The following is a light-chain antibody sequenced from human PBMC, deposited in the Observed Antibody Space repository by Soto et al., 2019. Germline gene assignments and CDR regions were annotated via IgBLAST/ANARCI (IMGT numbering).Light chain of an antibody. CDR1: SSAVARYNY. CDR2: EVS. CDR3: NSYTSSTAYV. Sequence: QSLLAQPACVSWSPGQSIPISCTGASSAVARYNYVSLYHLHPGKARKLIIYEVSNRRSGVSNRFSGSKSGNTASLTISGLRAEDEADYYCNSYTSSTAYVFGTGTKVTV. J-gene: IGLJ1*01. V-gene: IGLV2-14*01.